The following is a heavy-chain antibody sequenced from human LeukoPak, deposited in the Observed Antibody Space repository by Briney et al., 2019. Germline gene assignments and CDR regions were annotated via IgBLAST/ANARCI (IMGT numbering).Heavy chain of an antibody. D-gene: IGHD2-8*01. V-gene: IGHV1-69*06. J-gene: IGHJ5*02. CDR3: AIDRPMGVLMPA. Sequence: ASVKVSCKASGGTFSSYAISWVRQAPGQGLEWMGGIIPIFGTANYAQKFQGRVTITADKSTSTAYMELSSLRSEDTAVYYCAIDRPMGVLMPAWGQGTLVTVSS. CDR1: GGTFSSYA. CDR2: IIPIFGTA.